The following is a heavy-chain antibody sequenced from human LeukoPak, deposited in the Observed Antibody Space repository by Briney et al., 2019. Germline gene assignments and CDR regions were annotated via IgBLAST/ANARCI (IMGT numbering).Heavy chain of an antibody. J-gene: IGHJ6*03. CDR1: GYTFTRYD. V-gene: IGHV1-8*01. CDR2: MNPNSGNT. Sequence: GASVKVSCKASGYTFTRYDINWVRQASGQGLEWMGWMNPNSGNTGYAQKFQGRVTMTRNTSISTAYMELSSLRSEDTAVYYCARGLWSSRVVPLRCYYMDVWGKGTTITVSS. D-gene: IGHD2-2*01. CDR3: ARGLWSSRVVPLRCYYMDV.